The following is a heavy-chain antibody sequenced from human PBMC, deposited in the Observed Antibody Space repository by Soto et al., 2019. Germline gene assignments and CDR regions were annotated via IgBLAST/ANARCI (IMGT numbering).Heavy chain of an antibody. D-gene: IGHD3-22*01. Sequence: QVQLVQSGAEVKKPGSSVKVSCKASGGTFSSYAISWVRQAPGQGLEWMVGIIPIFGTANYAQKFQGRVTITADESTSTAYMELSSLRSEDTAVYYCARGRGRRITMIVTGGFDPWGQGTLVTVSS. J-gene: IGHJ5*02. CDR3: ARGRGRRITMIVTGGFDP. V-gene: IGHV1-69*01. CDR1: GGTFSSYA. CDR2: IIPIFGTA.